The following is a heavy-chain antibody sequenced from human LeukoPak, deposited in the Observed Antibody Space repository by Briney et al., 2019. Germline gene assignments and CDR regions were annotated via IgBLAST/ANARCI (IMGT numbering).Heavy chain of an antibody. CDR1: GFTFSSYA. CDR2: ISGSGGST. J-gene: IGHJ4*02. CDR3: AKGTYYYDSSGPQYY. Sequence: GRSLRLSCAASGFTFSSYAMSWVRQAPGKGLEWVSAISGSGGSTYYADSVKGRFTISRDNSKNTLYLQMNSLRAEDTAVYYCAKGTYYYDSSGPQYYWGQGTLVTVSS. D-gene: IGHD3-22*01. V-gene: IGHV3-23*01.